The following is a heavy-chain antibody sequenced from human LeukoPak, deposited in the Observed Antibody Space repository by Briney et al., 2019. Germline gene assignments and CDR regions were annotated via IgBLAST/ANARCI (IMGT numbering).Heavy chain of an antibody. D-gene: IGHD3-10*01. CDR2: ISYDEMYQ. V-gene: IGHV3-30*18. CDR1: GFTFNIYG. J-gene: IGHJ4*02. CDR3: AKDRDYYGSGSDY. Sequence: HSGGSLRLSCAASGFTFNIYGMHWVRQAPGKGLEWVAGISYDEMYQYYADSVKGRFTISRDNSKNTLFLQMNSLRAEDTAIYYCAKDRDYYGSGSDYWGQGTLVTVSS.